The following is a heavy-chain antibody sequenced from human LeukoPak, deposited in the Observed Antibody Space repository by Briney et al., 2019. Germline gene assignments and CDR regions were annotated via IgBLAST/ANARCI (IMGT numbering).Heavy chain of an antibody. J-gene: IGHJ6*03. CDR3: ARLLNLPYYYGSGSYYPRYYYYMDV. CDR1: GGSFSGYY. D-gene: IGHD3-10*01. Sequence: SETLSLTCAVYGGSFSGYYWSCIRQPPGKGLEWIGEINHSGSTNYNPSLKSRVTISVDTSKNQFSLKLSSVTAADTAVYYCARLLNLPYYYGSGSYYPRYYYYMDVWGKGTTVTISS. CDR2: INHSGST. V-gene: IGHV4-34*01.